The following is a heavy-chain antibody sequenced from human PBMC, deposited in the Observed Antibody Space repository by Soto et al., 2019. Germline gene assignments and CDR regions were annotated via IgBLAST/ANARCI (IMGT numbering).Heavy chain of an antibody. D-gene: IGHD1-26*01. CDR1: GGSVSSANYY. Sequence: ETLSLTCTVSGGSVSSANYYWSWIRQPPGKGLEWIGYIYYSGSTNYNPSLKSRVAISLDTSKNQFSLKLSSVTAADTSVYYCARTSGIYYGPDYWGQGTLVTVSS. CDR2: IYYSGST. V-gene: IGHV4-61*01. J-gene: IGHJ4*02. CDR3: ARTSGIYYGPDY.